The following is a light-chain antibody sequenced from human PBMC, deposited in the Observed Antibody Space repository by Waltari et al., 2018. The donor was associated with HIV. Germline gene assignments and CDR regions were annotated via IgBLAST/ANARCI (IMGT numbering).Light chain of an antibody. CDR1: QSVCSN. CDR2: GAS. CDR3: HQYNNWPPVT. V-gene: IGKV3-15*01. Sequence: EVVMTQSPATLSVSPGERATLSCRASQSVCSNLAWYQQKPGQAPRLLIYGASTRATGVPARFTGSGSGTEFTLTISSLQSEDFAVYYCHQYNNWPPVTFGGGTKVEIK. J-gene: IGKJ4*01.